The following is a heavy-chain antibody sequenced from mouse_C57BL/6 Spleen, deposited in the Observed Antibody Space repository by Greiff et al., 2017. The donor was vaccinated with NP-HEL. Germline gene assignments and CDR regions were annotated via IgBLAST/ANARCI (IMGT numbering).Heavy chain of an antibody. J-gene: IGHJ3*01. D-gene: IGHD1-1*01. CDR2: IDPETGGT. CDR3: TRKGGSSLPWFAY. V-gene: IGHV1-15*01. CDR1: GYTFTDYE. Sequence: QVQLQQSGAELVRPGASVTLSCKASGYTFTDYEMHLVKQTPVHGLEWIGAIDPETGGTAYNQKFKGKAILTADKSSSTAYMELRSLTSEDSAVYYCTRKGGSSLPWFAYWGQGTLVTVSA.